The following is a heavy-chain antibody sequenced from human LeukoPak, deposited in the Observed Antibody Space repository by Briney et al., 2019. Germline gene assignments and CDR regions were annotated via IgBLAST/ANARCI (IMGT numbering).Heavy chain of an antibody. J-gene: IGHJ5*02. CDR1: GGSFSGYY. CDR3: ARGQKGAILANCSSTSRQTLDP. Sequence: PSETLSLTCAVYGGSFSGYYWSWIRQPPGKGLEWIGEINHSGSTNYNPSLKSRVTISVDTSKNQFSLKLSSVTAADTAVYYCARGQKGAILANCSSTSRQTLDPWGQGTLVTVSS. D-gene: IGHD2-2*01. V-gene: IGHV4-34*01. CDR2: INHSGST.